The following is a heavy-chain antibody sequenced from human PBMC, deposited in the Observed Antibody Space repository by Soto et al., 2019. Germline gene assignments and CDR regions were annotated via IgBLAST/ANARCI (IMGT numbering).Heavy chain of an antibody. Sequence: QVQLVESGGGVVQPGRSLRLSCAASGFTFSSYAMHWVRQAPGKGLEWVAVISYDGSNKYYADSVKGRFTISRDNSKNTLYLQMNSLRAEDTAVYYCAPDYGDYDYWGQGTLVTVSS. J-gene: IGHJ4*02. CDR1: GFTFSSYA. V-gene: IGHV3-30-3*01. CDR2: ISYDGSNK. D-gene: IGHD4-17*01. CDR3: APDYGDYDY.